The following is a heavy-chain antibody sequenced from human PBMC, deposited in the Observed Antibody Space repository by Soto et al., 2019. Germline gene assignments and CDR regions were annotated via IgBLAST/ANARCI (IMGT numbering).Heavy chain of an antibody. CDR1: GFTFSSYA. D-gene: IGHD3-9*01. CDR3: AKDRSFPDLECPTYYDILTGCGGDGMDV. J-gene: IGHJ6*02. V-gene: IGHV3-23*01. Sequence: GGSLRLSCAASGFTFSSYAMSWVRQAPGKGLEWVSAISGSGGSTYYADSVKGRFTISRDNSKNTLYLQMNSLRAGDTAVYYCAKDRSFPDLECPTYYDILTGCGGDGMDVWGQGTTVTVSS. CDR2: ISGSGGST.